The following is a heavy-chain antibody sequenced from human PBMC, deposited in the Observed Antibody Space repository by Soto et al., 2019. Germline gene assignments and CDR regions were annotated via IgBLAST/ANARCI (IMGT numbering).Heavy chain of an antibody. CDR1: GFTFSSYW. CDR3: ARVHDYDFWSGGLDY. D-gene: IGHD3-3*01. Sequence: GGSLRLSCAASGFTFSSYWMSWVRQAPGKGLEWVANIKQDGSEKYYVDSVKGRFTISRDNAKNSLYLQMNSLRAEDTAVYYCARVHDYDFWSGGLDYWGQGTLVTVSS. V-gene: IGHV3-7*05. CDR2: IKQDGSEK. J-gene: IGHJ4*02.